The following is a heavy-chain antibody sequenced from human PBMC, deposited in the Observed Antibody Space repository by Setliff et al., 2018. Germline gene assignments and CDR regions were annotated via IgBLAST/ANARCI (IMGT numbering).Heavy chain of an antibody. Sequence: SETLSLTCTVSGGSIGTFYWSWIRQSPEKGLEWIAYIHYSGSTNQNPSLKSRVTISLDTPKNQFSLKLSYMTAADTAVYYCARFLDPRDGYQNSPGFDFWGQGALVTV. D-gene: IGHD2-21*01. CDR2: IHYSGST. J-gene: IGHJ4*02. V-gene: IGHV4-59*01. CDR3: ARFLDPRDGYQNSPGFDF. CDR1: GGSIGTFY.